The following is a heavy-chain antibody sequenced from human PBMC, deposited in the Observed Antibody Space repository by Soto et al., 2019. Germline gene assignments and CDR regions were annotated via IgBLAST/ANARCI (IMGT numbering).Heavy chain of an antibody. CDR3: ARDPSEGRVGNWFES. D-gene: IGHD2-2*01. CDR2: ISSSTSYV. V-gene: IGHV3-21*06. J-gene: IGHJ5*01. Sequence: GGSLRLSCAASGFTFSRYGMNWLRQATGKGLEWVASISSSTSYVYYADSVKGRFSTSRDNAKNILYLEMYALRTEDTAVYYCARDPSEGRVGNWFESWGQGTLVTVSS. CDR1: GFTFSRYG.